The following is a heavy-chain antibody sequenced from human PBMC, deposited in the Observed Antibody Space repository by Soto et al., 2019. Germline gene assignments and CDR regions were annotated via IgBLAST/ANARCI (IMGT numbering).Heavy chain of an antibody. CDR3: ATDSVVVPAAHNWFDS. V-gene: IGHV3-30*03. CDR1: GFTFSSYG. Sequence: GGSLRLSCAASGFTFSSYGMHWVRQAPGKGLEWVAVISYDGSNKYYADSVKGRFTISRDNSKNTLYLQMNSLRAEDTAVYYCATDSVVVPAAHNWFDSWGKGTLVPVAS. J-gene: IGHJ5*01. CDR2: ISYDGSNK. D-gene: IGHD2-2*01.